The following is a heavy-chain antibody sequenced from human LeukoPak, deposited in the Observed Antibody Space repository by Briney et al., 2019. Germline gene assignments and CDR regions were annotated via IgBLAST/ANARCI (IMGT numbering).Heavy chain of an antibody. CDR2: IYYSGST. V-gene: IGHV4-59*01. CDR1: GGSISSYY. CDR3: ARGLRGHYSDY. Sequence: SETLSLTCTVSGGSISSYYWSWIRQPPGKGLEWLGYIYYSGSTKYNPSLKSRVTISVDTSKNQFSLNLSSVTAADTAVYYCARGLRGHYSDYWGQGTLVTVSS. J-gene: IGHJ4*02.